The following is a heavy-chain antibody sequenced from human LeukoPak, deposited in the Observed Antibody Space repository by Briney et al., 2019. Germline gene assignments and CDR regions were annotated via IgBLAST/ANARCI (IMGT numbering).Heavy chain of an antibody. CDR2: VNSNGRNT. V-gene: IGHV3-64*01. Sequence: GGSLRLSCAASGFTFSTYAMHWVRQAPGKGLEYVSAVNSNGRNTFYARSVKGRFTISRDNAKNTLYLQMNSLRAEDTAVYYCARDNEYCTGGTCRLDYWGQGALVTVSS. J-gene: IGHJ4*02. CDR3: ARDNEYCTGGTCRLDY. CDR1: GFTFSTYA. D-gene: IGHD2-15*01.